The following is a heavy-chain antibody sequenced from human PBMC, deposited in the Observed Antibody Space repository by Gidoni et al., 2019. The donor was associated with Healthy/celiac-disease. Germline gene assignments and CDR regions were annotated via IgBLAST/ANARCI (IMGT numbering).Heavy chain of an antibody. V-gene: IGHV1-8*01. CDR3: ARDPVTPYYYYYGMDV. CDR1: GYTFTSYD. Sequence: QVQLVQSGAEVKKPGASVKVSCKASGYTFTSYDINWVRQATGQGLEWMGWMNPNSGNTGDAQKFQGRVTMTRNTSISTAYMELSSLRSEDTAVYYCARDPVTPYYYYYGMDVWGQGTTVTVSS. D-gene: IGHD4-4*01. J-gene: IGHJ6*02. CDR2: MNPNSGNT.